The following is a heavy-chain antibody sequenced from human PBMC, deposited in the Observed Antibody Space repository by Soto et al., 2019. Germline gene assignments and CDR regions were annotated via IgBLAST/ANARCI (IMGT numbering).Heavy chain of an antibody. D-gene: IGHD3-10*01. CDR3: ARQGIGNLHGLVDV. Sequence: QVQLQESGPGLVKPSETLSLTCTVSGGSIDGYNCAWIRQPPGKALEWVGYVYYNGGSSYNPSLKSRVTLSRDTSKSQSSLQLRSVTAADTAVYYCARQGIGNLHGLVDVWGRGTTVTVSS. V-gene: IGHV4-59*08. CDR2: VYYNGGS. J-gene: IGHJ6*02. CDR1: GGSIDGYN.